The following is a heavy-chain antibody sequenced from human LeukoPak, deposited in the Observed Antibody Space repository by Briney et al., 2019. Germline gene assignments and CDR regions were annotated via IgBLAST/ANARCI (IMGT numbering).Heavy chain of an antibody. V-gene: IGHV1-2*02. CDR1: GYTVRDYY. J-gene: IGHJ6*02. CDR2: LNPHSGGT. D-gene: IGHD2-15*01. CDR3: ARGLRIINGLDV. Sequence: ASVTVSFTASGYTVRDYYIYWERQAPGQGLEWLGWLNPHSGGTNYAQKFQGRVTLTSDTSISTDYMELSPLTSDDTAIYYCARGLRIINGLDVWGQGTTVIVSS.